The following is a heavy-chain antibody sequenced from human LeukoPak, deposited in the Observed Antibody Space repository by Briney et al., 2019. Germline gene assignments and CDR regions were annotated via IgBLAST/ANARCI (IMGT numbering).Heavy chain of an antibody. CDR3: ARDRWHYDFRAGAFDI. J-gene: IGHJ3*02. CDR2: INPNSGGT. V-gene: IGHV1-2*02. CDR1: GYSFTAYY. Sequence: ASVKVSCKASGYSFTAYYIHWVRQAPGQGLEWMGWINPNSGGTNYAQNFQGRATMTRDTSISTAYMELSRLRSDDTAVYYCARDRWHYDFRAGAFDIWAKGQWSPSLQ. D-gene: IGHD3-3*01.